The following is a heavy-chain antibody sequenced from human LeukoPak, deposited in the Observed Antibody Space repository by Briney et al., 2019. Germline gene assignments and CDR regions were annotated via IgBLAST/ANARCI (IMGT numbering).Heavy chain of an antibody. V-gene: IGHV3-30-3*01. CDR1: GFTFNIYS. CDR2: IPYDGNNK. D-gene: IGHD3-3*01. Sequence: GGSLRLSCAASGFTFNIYSMNWVRQAPGKGLEWVALIPYDGNNKYYADSVNGRFTISRDNSKNTLYLQMNSLRAEDTAVYYCAKETLGLRFFPEGFDYWGQGTLVTVSS. J-gene: IGHJ4*02. CDR3: AKETLGLRFFPEGFDY.